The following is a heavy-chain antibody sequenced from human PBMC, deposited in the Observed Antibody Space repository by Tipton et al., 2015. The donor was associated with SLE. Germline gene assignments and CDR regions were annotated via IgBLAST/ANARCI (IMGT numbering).Heavy chain of an antibody. V-gene: IGHV1-18*01. D-gene: IGHD5-24*01. J-gene: IGHJ6*03. CDR2: INPYNDNT. CDR1: GYIFSTYG. Sequence: QVQLVQSGAEVKKPGASVKVSCRASGYIFSTYGISWVRQAPGQGLEWMGWINPYNDNTDYVELLQGRVTMTTDTSTGTAYMELTSLNSDDTAIYHCARHPVAGYTYYMDVWGTGTTVTVSS. CDR3: ARHPVAGYTYYMDV.